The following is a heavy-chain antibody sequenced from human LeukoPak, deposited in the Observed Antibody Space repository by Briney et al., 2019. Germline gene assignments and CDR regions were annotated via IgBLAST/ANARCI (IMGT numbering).Heavy chain of an antibody. CDR2: IRYDGSNK. CDR3: ARMGGRCSSTSCYFDY. D-gene: IGHD2-2*01. Sequence: PGGSLRLSCAASGFTFSSYGMHWVRQAPGKGLEWVAVIRYDGSNKYYADSVKGRFTISRDNSKNTLYLQMNSLRAEDTAVYYCARMGGRCSSTSCYFDYWGQGTLVTVSS. J-gene: IGHJ4*02. V-gene: IGHV3-33*01. CDR1: GFTFSSYG.